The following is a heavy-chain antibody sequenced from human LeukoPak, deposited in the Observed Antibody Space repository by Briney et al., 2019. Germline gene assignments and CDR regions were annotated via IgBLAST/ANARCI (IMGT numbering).Heavy chain of an antibody. D-gene: IGHD5-12*01. CDR2: ISSSSSYI. V-gene: IGHV3-21*01. Sequence: PGGSLRLSCAASGFTFSGYSMNWVRQAPGKGLEWVSSISSSSSYIYYADSVKGRFTISRDNAKNSLYLQMNSLRAEDTAVYYCAREKEATIGYFDYWGQGTLVTVSS. CDR3: AREKEATIGYFDY. CDR1: GFTFSGYS. J-gene: IGHJ4*02.